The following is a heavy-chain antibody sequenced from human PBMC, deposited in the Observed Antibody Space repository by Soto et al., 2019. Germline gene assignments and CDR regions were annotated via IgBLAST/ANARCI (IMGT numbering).Heavy chain of an antibody. CDR3: ARGRGYSGDDHYYYFDTDV. V-gene: IGHV1-69*13. J-gene: IGHJ6*04. D-gene: IGHD5-12*01. Sequence: SVKVSCKASGGTVNNYPITWVRQAPGEGLEWMGGSIPIFGTANYAQKFQGRVTISVDESTSTAYMELSSLRSEDTAVYYCARGRGYSGDDHYYYFDTDVWGKGTTVTVSS. CDR1: GGTVNNYP. CDR2: SIPIFGTA.